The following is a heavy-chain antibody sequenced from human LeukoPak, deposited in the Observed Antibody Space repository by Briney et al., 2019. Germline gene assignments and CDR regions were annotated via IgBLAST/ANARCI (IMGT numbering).Heavy chain of an antibody. CDR3: ARSPNCGGDCS. V-gene: IGHV3-48*04. CDR1: GFTFSSYS. CDR2: ISSSGSTL. Sequence: GGSLRLSCAASGFTFSSYSMNWVRQAPGKGLEWLSYISSSGSTLYYADSVKGRLTISRDNAKNTLYLQMNSLRAEDTAVYYCARSPNCGGDCSWGQGTLVTVSS. J-gene: IGHJ5*02. D-gene: IGHD2-21*02.